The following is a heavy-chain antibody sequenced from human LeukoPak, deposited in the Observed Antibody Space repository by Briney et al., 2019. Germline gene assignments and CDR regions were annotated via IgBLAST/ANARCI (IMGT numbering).Heavy chain of an antibody. V-gene: IGHV3-23*01. Sequence: GGSLRLSCAASGFTVSSNYMSWVRQAPGKGLEWVSAISGSGGSTYYADSVKGRFTISRDNSKNTLYLQMSSLRAEDTAVYYCAKGKLRFLEWSVGGMDVWGQGTTVTVSS. J-gene: IGHJ6*02. CDR2: ISGSGGST. CDR3: AKGKLRFLEWSVGGMDV. CDR1: GFTVSSNY. D-gene: IGHD3-3*01.